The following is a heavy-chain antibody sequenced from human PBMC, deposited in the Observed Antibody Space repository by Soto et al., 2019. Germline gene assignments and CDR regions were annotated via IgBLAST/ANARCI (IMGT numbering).Heavy chain of an antibody. J-gene: IGHJ5*01. CDR3: VRGVSGNYDS. Sequence: EVQLAESGGGMVQPGGSLRLSCVASGFTFSSYDMHWVRQAPGKGLEYVSSISSYGATTYYGNSVKGRFTISRDNSKNTMYLQMGSLVEDDRAVYYWVRGVSGNYDSWGEGTLVTVSS. V-gene: IGHV3-64*01. D-gene: IGHD1-7*01. CDR2: ISSYGATT. CDR1: GFTFSSYD.